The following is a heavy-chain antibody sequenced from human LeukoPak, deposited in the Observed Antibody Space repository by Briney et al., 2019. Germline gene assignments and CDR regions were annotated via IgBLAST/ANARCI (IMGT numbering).Heavy chain of an antibody. Sequence: SETLSLTCSVSGDSISSSSHYWGWIRQPPGKGLEWIGSIFYSGRAYYTPSLKSRVTMSLDTSKNQFSLRLTSVTAADTAVYYCARQIAVVEPTDPNWFDSWGQGTLVTVSS. V-gene: IGHV4-39*07. J-gene: IGHJ5*01. D-gene: IGHD2-15*01. CDR1: GDSISSSSHY. CDR3: ARQIAVVEPTDPNWFDS. CDR2: IFYSGRA.